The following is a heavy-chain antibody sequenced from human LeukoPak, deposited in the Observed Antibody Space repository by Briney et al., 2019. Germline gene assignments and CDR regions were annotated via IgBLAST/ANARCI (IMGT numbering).Heavy chain of an antibody. CDR1: GFTFSSYS. V-gene: IGHV3-48*01. J-gene: IGHJ4*02. Sequence: GGSLRLSCAASGFTFSSYSMNWVRQAPGKGLEWVSYISSSSSTIYYADSVKGRFTISRDNAKNSLYLQMNSLRAEDTAVYYCARGVWELRFDYWGQGTLVTVSS. D-gene: IGHD1-26*01. CDR2: ISSSSSTI. CDR3: ARGVWELRFDY.